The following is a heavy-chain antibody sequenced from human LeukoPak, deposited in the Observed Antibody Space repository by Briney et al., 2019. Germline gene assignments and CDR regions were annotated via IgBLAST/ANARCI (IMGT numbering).Heavy chain of an antibody. CDR3: ARADCSSSTLRRSWFDP. Sequence: GGSLRLSCAASGFTFRNYDMHWVRQASGKGLEWVSAIDTAGDRSYPVSVKGRFTISRENAQNSLFLQMNNLRAEDAAVYYCARADCSSSTLRRSWFDPWGQGTLVTVSS. J-gene: IGHJ5*02. D-gene: IGHD2-2*01. CDR1: GFTFRNYD. V-gene: IGHV3-13*01. CDR2: IDTAGDR.